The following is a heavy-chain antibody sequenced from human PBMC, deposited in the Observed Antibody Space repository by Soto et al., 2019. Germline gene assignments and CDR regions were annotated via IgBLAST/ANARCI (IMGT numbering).Heavy chain of an antibody. J-gene: IGHJ6*02. CDR1: GGTFSSYA. CDR2: LIPIFGAA. V-gene: IGHV1-69*12. D-gene: IGHD3-10*01. Sequence: QVQLVQSGAEVKKPGSSVKVSCKASGGTFSSYAISWVRQAPGQGLEWMGGLIPIFGAADYAQNFQGRVTIAEDESTSTAYMELSRLRSEDTAAYYCASPRDNYYYNGMDVWGQGTTVTVSS. CDR3: ASPRDNYYYNGMDV.